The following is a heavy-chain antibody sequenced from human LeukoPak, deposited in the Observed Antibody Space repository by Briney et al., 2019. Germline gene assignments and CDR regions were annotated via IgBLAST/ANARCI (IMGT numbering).Heavy chain of an antibody. CDR1: GGSISSYY. J-gene: IGHJ6*03. V-gene: IGHV4-59*01. CDR3: ARDQAGYYCMDV. Sequence: SETLSLTCTVSGGSISSYYWSWIRQPPGKGLEWNGYIDYSGSTNYNPSLRSRVTMSVDTSKNQFSLKLTSVTAADTAVYYCARDQAGYYCMDVWGKGTTVTVSS. CDR2: IDYSGST.